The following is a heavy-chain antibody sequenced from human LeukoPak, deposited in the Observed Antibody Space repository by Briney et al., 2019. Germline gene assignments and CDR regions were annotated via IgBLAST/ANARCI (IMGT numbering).Heavy chain of an antibody. J-gene: IGHJ6*02. CDR3: ARDSPLAVAGLNYYYYYGMDV. CDR1: GYTFTSYG. D-gene: IGHD6-19*01. CDR2: ISAYNGNT. Sequence: ASVRVSCKASGYTFTSYGISWVRQAPGQGLEWMGWISAYNGNTNYAQKLQGRVTMTTDTSTSTAYMELRSLRSDDTAVYYCARDSPLAVAGLNYYYYYGMDVWGQGTTVTVSS. V-gene: IGHV1-18*01.